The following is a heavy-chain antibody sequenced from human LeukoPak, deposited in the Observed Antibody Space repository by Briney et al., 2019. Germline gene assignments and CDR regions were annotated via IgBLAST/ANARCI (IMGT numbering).Heavy chain of an antibody. CDR2: IYYSGST. V-gene: IGHV4-39*01. D-gene: IGHD3-10*01. Sequence: SGTLSLTCTVSGGSISSSSYYWGWIRQPPGKGLEWIGSIYYSGSTYYNPSLKSRVTISVDTSKNQFSLKLSSVTAADTAVYYCARQYGSGSYYVVNFDYWGQGTLATVSS. J-gene: IGHJ4*02. CDR3: ARQYGSGSYYVVNFDY. CDR1: GGSISSSSYY.